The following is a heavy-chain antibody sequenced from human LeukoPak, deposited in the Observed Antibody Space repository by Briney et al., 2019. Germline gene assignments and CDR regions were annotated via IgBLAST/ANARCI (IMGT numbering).Heavy chain of an antibody. CDR1: GFTVSSNY. J-gene: IGHJ4*02. V-gene: IGHV3-21*01. CDR3: ARDSGYYGSGALDY. D-gene: IGHD3-10*01. Sequence: PGGSLRLSCAASGFTVSSNYMSWVRQAPGKGLEWVSSISSSSSYIYYADSVKGRFTISRDNAKNSLYLQMNSLRAEDTAVYYCARDSGYYGSGALDYWGQGTLVTVSS. CDR2: ISSSSSYI.